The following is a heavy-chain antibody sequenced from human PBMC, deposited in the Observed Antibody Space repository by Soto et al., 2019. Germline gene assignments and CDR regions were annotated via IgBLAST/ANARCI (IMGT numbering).Heavy chain of an antibody. CDR1: GYSFTSYW. CDR3: ARQPHTMIAEIEYFQH. V-gene: IGHV5-51*07. CDR2: IYPGDSDT. Sequence: GESLKISCKGSGYSFTSYWIGWVHQMPGKGLEWMGIIYPGDSDTRYSPSFQGQVTISADKSISTAYLQWSSLKASDTAMYYCARQPHTMIAEIEYFQHWGQGTLVTVSS. D-gene: IGHD3-22*01. J-gene: IGHJ1*01.